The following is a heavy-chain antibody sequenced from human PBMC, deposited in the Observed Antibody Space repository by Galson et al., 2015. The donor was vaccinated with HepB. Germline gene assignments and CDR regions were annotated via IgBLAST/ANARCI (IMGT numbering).Heavy chain of an antibody. Sequence: SLRLSCAASEFTVNNYWVHWVRQAPGKGLEWVSEINRDGSGTHYADSVKGRFTISRDNGKNSVSLQMDSLRAEDTAVYYCAWRNNMNVWGKGTTVIVSS. V-gene: IGHV3-74*01. CDR3: AWRNNMNV. CDR2: INRDGSGT. D-gene: IGHD5-12*01. J-gene: IGHJ6*04. CDR1: EFTVNNYW.